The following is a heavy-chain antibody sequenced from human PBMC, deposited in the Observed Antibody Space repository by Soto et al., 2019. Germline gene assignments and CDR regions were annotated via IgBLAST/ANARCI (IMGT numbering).Heavy chain of an antibody. J-gene: IGHJ4*02. Sequence: QVQLVESGGGVVQPGTSLRLSCAASGFTFNSFGIHWVRQAPGKGLEWVAVITYDGKNKYYADSVKGRFTISRDNFRDTLYLQMNSLTAEDTAMYYCAKDKGAIGGVLVFAFDSWGQGSLVTVSS. V-gene: IGHV3-30*18. CDR2: ITYDGKNK. CDR1: GFTFNSFG. D-gene: IGHD3-16*02. CDR3: AKDKGAIGGVLVFAFDS.